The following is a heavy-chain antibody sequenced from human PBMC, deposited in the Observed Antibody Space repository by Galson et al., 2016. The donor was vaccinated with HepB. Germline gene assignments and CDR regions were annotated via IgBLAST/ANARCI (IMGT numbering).Heavy chain of an antibody. J-gene: IGHJ6*02. V-gene: IGHV1-46*02. CDR1: GSTFNVYF. CDR3: ARDPCGGDCYSPYRFYYYDMDV. CDR2: INPSGGST. D-gene: IGHD2-21*02. Sequence: CKASGSTFNVYFVHWVRQAPGQGLEWMGIINPSGGSTSYAQKFQGRVTMTRDTSTSTVYMELRSLRSEDTAVYYCARDPCGGDCYSPYRFYYYDMDVWGQGATVTVSS.